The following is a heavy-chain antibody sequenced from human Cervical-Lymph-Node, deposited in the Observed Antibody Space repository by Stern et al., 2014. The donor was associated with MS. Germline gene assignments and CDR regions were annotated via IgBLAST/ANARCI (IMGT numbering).Heavy chain of an antibody. CDR1: GFTFSSYW. D-gene: IGHD4-11*01. CDR2: INSDGSST. V-gene: IGHV3-74*02. CDR3: ARRNAHYYYYGMDV. J-gene: IGHJ6*02. Sequence: VQLVESGGGLVQPGGSLRLSCAASGFTFSSYWMHWVRQAPGKGLVWVSRINSDGSSTSYADSVKGRFTISRDNAKNTLYLQMNSLRAEDTAVYYCARRNAHYYYYGMDVWGQGTTVTVSS.